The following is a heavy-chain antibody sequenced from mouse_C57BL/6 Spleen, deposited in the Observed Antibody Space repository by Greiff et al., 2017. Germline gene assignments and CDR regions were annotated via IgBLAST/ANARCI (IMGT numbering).Heavy chain of an antibody. CDR1: GYAFSSYW. J-gene: IGHJ3*01. CDR3: ARSGSLTGTGWFAY. D-gene: IGHD4-1*01. Sequence: QVQLQQSGAELVKPGASVKISCKASGYAFSSYWMNWVKQRPGKGLEWIGQIYPGDGDTNYNGKFKGKATLTADKSSSTAYMQLSSLTSEDSAVYFWARSGSLTGTGWFAYWGQGTLVTVSA. V-gene: IGHV1-80*01. CDR2: IYPGDGDT.